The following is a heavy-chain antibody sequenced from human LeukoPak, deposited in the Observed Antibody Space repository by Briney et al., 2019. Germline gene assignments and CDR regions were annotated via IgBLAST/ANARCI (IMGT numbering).Heavy chain of an antibody. J-gene: IGHJ4*02. V-gene: IGHV3-48*02. CDR2: ISRSSNTI. Sequence: GGSLRLSCAASGFTFSHYNMNWVRQAPGKGLEWVSYISRSSNTIYYADSVKGRFTISRDNAKNSLYLQMNSLRDEDTAVYYCARDYGDYGEYFDYWGQGTLVTVSS. D-gene: IGHD4-17*01. CDR1: GFTFSHYN. CDR3: ARDYGDYGEYFDY.